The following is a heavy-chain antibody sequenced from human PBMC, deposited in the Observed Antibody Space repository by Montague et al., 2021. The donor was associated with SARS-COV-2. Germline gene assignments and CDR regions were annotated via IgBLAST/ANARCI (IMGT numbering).Heavy chain of an antibody. D-gene: IGHD3-22*01. V-gene: IGHV4-39*01. Sequence: SETLSLTCTVSGASISSGSYFWAWIRQPPGKGLEWIGGMSHSGTSYYNLSLNTRATIPVDTSRNQFSLRLTSVTAADTASYFCARRGVLDFYESAGYKYIWWFDSWSQGILVTVSS. CDR1: GASISSGSYF. CDR2: MSHSGTS. J-gene: IGHJ5*01. CDR3: ARRGVLDFYESAGYKYIWWFDS.